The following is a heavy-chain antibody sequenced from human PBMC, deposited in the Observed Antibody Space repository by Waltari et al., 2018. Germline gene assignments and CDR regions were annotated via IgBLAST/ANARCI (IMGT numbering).Heavy chain of an antibody. V-gene: IGHV1-69*02. CDR1: GGTFSSYT. CDR3: ARAMHIVVVTAILGPFDY. J-gene: IGHJ4*02. D-gene: IGHD2-21*02. Sequence: QVQLVQSGVEVKKPGSSVKVSCKASGGTFSSYTISWVRQAPGQGLEWMGRIIPSLGIANYAQKFQGRVTITADKSTSTAYMELNSLRAEDTAVYYCARAMHIVVVTAILGPFDYWGQGTLVTVSS. CDR2: IIPSLGIA.